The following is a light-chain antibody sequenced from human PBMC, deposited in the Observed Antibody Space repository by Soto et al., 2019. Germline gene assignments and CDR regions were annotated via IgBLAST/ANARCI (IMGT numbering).Light chain of an antibody. CDR1: SSNIGSNS. CDR2: SNN. V-gene: IGLV1-44*01. J-gene: IGLJ2*01. Sequence: LTQPPSASGTPGQRVTISCSGSSSNIGSNSINWYQQLPGTAPKLLIYSNNQRPSGVPDRFSGSKSGTSASLAISGLQSEDEADYYCAAWDDSLNGRIFGGGTKLTVL. CDR3: AAWDDSLNGRI.